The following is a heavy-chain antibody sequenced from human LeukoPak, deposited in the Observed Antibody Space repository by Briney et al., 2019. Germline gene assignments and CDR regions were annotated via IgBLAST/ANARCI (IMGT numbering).Heavy chain of an antibody. CDR1: GFTFSSYA. CDR3: ARGGSGYSSGSDAFDI. D-gene: IGHD6-19*01. CDR2: ISGSGGST. J-gene: IGHJ3*02. Sequence: GGSLRLSCAASGFTFSSYAMSWVRQAPGTGLEWVSAISGSGGSTYYADSVKGRFTISRDNSKNTLYLQMNSLRAEDTAVYYCARGGSGYSSGSDAFDIWGQGTMVTFSS. V-gene: IGHV3-23*01.